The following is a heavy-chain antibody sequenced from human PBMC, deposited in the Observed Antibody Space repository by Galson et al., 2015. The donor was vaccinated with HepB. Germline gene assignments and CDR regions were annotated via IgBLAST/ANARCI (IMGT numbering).Heavy chain of an antibody. CDR1: GFTFSSYA. J-gene: IGHJ4*02. D-gene: IGHD6-13*01. Sequence: SLRLSCAASGFTFSSYALSWVRQAPGKGLEWVSVIRGGGGSTNYADSVKGRFTISRDNSKNTLYLQMNSLRAKDTAVYYCAKEMGQLVRLGDSRAFDYWGQGTLVTVSS. CDR2: IRGGGGST. CDR3: AKEMGQLVRLGDSRAFDY. V-gene: IGHV3-23*01.